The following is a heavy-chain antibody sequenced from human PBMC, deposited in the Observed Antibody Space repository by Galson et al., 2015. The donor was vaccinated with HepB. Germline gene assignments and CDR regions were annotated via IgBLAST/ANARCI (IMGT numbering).Heavy chain of an antibody. CDR3: TTDPTLTILAPVDAFDI. D-gene: IGHD3-3*01. V-gene: IGHV3-15*01. J-gene: IGHJ3*02. CDR1: GFTFSNAW. CDR2: IKSKTDGGTT. Sequence: SLRLSCAASGFTFSNAWMSWVRQAPGKGLEWVGRIKSKTDGGTTDYAAPVKGRFTISRDDSKNTLYLQMNSLKTEVTAVHYCTTDPTLTILAPVDAFDIWGHGTMVTASS.